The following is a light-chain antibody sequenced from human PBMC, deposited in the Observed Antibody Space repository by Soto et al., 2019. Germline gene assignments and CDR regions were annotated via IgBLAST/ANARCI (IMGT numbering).Light chain of an antibody. CDR2: GAS. Sequence: ETVLTQSPGTLSMYKGERATLSCRASQSISSSYLAWYQQKPGQAPRLLIYGASSRATGIPDRFSGSGSGTDFTLTISRLEPEDFAVYYCQQDGSSSWTFGQGTKVDIK. J-gene: IGKJ1*01. CDR1: QSISSSY. CDR3: QQDGSSSWT. V-gene: IGKV3-20*01.